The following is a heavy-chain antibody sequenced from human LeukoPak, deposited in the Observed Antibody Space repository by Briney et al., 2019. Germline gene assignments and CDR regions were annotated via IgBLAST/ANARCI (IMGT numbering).Heavy chain of an antibody. CDR3: ARGRGVSKGGRGSNDY. D-gene: IGHD2-15*01. Sequence: SETLSLTCTVSGDSISSSNCYWGWIRQPPGKGLEWIGSIYFSGGTYYNASLKSRVTISVDTSKNQFSLRLSSVTAADTAVYYCARGRGVSKGGRGSNDYWGQGTLVTVSS. CDR2: IYFSGGT. CDR1: GDSISSSNCY. V-gene: IGHV4-39*07. J-gene: IGHJ4*02.